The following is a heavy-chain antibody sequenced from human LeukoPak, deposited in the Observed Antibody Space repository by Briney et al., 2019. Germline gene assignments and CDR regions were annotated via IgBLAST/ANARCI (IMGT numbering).Heavy chain of an antibody. CDR2: IYYSGST. J-gene: IGHJ5*02. Sequence: SEALSLTCTVSGGSISSSSYYWGWIRQPPGTGLEWIGSIYYSGSTYYNPSLKSRVTISVDTSKNQFSLKLSSVTAADTAVYYCARAYCSGGSCYSLYNWFDPWGQGTLVTVSS. D-gene: IGHD2-15*01. CDR3: ARAYCSGGSCYSLYNWFDP. CDR1: GGSISSSSYY. V-gene: IGHV4-39*01.